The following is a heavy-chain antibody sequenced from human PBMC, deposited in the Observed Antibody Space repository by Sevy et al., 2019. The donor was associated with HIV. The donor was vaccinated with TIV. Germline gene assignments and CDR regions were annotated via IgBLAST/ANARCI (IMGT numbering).Heavy chain of an antibody. D-gene: IGHD1-1*01. CDR2: IYYSGST. J-gene: IGHJ5*02. V-gene: IGHV4-59*01. CDR3: ARDGYYNWFDP. CDR1: GGSISTYY. Sequence: SETLSLTCTISGGSISTYYWSWIRQPPGKGLEWIGYIYYSGSTNYNPSLKSRVTISVDTSKNQFSLKLSSVTAADTAVYYCARDGYYNWFDPWGQGTLVTVSS.